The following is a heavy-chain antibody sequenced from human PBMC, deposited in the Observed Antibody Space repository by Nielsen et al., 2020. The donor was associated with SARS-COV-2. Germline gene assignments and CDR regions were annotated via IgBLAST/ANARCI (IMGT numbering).Heavy chain of an antibody. J-gene: IGHJ6*03. Sequence: SVKVSCKASGGTFSSYAISWVRQAPGQGLEWMGGIIPIFGTANYAQKFQGRVTITADESTSTAYMELSSLRSEDTAVYYCAEGTLRYFDWLLRGDYYYYMDVWGKGTTVTVSS. CDR3: AEGTLRYFDWLLRGDYYYYMDV. V-gene: IGHV1-69*13. CDR2: IIPIFGTA. CDR1: GGTFSSYA. D-gene: IGHD3-9*01.